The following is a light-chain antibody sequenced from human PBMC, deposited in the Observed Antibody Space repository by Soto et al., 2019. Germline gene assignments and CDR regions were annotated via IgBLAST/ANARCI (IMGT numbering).Light chain of an antibody. V-gene: IGKV3-15*01. J-gene: IGKJ1*01. CDR3: QQYYNWPRT. CDR1: QSVSSSY. Sequence: EIVLTQSPGTLSLSPGERASLSCMASQSVSSSYLAWYQQKSGQAPSLLIFGASARPTGIPARISGSGSGTEFTLTISSLRSEDFAVYFCQQYYNWPRTFGQGTKVDIK. CDR2: GAS.